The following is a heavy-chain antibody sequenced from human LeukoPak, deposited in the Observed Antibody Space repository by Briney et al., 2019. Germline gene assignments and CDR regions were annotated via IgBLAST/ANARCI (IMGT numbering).Heavy chain of an antibody. J-gene: IGHJ4*02. D-gene: IGHD3-22*01. CDR2: IDDDGTST. V-gene: IGHV3-74*01. CDR1: GFTFSSYW. Sequence: GGSLRLSCAASGFTFSSYWMYWVRQAPGKGLVWVSRIDDDGTSTGYADSVKGRFTISRDNAKNTLYLQMNSLRAEDTAVYYCARGGRFYDSSGYSDNWGQGTLVTVSS. CDR3: ARGGRFYDSSGYSDN.